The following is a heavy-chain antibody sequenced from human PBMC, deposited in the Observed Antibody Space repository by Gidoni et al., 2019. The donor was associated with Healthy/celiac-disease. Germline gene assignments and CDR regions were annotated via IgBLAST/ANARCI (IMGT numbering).Heavy chain of an antibody. J-gene: IGHJ4*02. D-gene: IGHD5-12*01. CDR1: GFTFSSYA. V-gene: IGHV3-30-3*01. CDR2: ISYDGSNK. CDR3: ARGLRTFDY. Sequence: QVQLVESRGGVVQPGRSLRLSCAASGFTFSSYAMHWVRQAPGKGLEWVAVISYDGSNKYYADSVKGRFTISRDNSKNTLYLQMNSLRAEDTAVYYCARGLRTFDYWGQGTLVTVSS.